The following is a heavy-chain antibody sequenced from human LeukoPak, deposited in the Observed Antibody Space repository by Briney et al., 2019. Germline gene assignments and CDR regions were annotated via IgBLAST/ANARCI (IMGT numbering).Heavy chain of an antibody. Sequence: ASVKVSCKASGYTFSSYGISWVRQAPGQGLEWMGWISVYNGNTNYAQKFQVRVSMTTDTSTSTAYMELRSLRSDDTAVYYCARDRGYSGYDLGFFDYWGQGTLVTVSS. J-gene: IGHJ4*02. V-gene: IGHV1-18*01. CDR1: GYTFSSYG. CDR3: ARDRGYSGYDLGFFDY. D-gene: IGHD5-12*01. CDR2: ISVYNGNT.